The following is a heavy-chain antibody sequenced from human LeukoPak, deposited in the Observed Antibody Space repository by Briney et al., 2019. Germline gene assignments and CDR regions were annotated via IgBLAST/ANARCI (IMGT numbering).Heavy chain of an antibody. J-gene: IGHJ4*02. CDR1: GFTFSSYS. CDR2: ISSSSSYI. Sequence: PGGSLRLSCAASGFTFSSYSMNWVRQAPGKGLEWVSSISSSSSYIYYADSVKGRLTISRDNAKNSLYLQMNSLRAEDTAVYYCARDLDVDTAMVNVDYWGQGTLVTVSS. CDR3: ARDLDVDTAMVNVDY. V-gene: IGHV3-21*01. D-gene: IGHD5-18*01.